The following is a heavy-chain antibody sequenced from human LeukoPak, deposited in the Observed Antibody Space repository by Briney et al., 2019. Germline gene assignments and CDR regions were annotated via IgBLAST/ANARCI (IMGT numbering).Heavy chain of an antibody. J-gene: IGHJ4*02. V-gene: IGHV4-34*01. D-gene: IGHD5-24*01. CDR2: INRSGST. Sequence: SETLSLTCAIYGGSFSGYFWSWFRQPPGKGLEWIGEINRSGSTNYNSSLSLKSRVTISVDTSKNQFSLKLSSVTAADTAVYYCARDGYNSIGLWGQGTLVTVSS. CDR1: GGSFSGYF. CDR3: ARDGYNSIGL.